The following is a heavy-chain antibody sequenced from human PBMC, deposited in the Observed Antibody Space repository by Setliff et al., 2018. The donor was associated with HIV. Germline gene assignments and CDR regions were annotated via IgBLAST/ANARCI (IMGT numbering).Heavy chain of an antibody. J-gene: IGHJ4*02. CDR2: IYYSGST. D-gene: IGHD6-6*01. V-gene: IGHV4-39*01. Sequence: PSETLSLTCTVSGGSISSSSYCWGWIRQPPGKGLEWIGTIYYSGSTYSNPSLKSRVTMSVDTSKNQFSLKLISVTAADTAVYYCARREYSSSSPPFDYWGQGTLVTVSS. CDR3: ARREYSSSSPPFDY. CDR1: GGSISSSSYC.